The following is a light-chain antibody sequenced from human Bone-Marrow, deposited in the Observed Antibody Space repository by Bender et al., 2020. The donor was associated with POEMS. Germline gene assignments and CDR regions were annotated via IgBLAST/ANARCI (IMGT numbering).Light chain of an antibody. CDR1: DSNFGGNN. CDR2: SNY. Sequence: QSVLTQPPSASGTPGQSVIISCSGTDSNFGGNNVNWYQHLPGTAPRLVVYSNYQRPSGVPARFSGSKSGNTASLTISGLQANDEADYYCTSFTRSRGVVVGGGTKLTVL. CDR3: TSFTRSRGVV. V-gene: IGLV1-44*01. J-gene: IGLJ2*01.